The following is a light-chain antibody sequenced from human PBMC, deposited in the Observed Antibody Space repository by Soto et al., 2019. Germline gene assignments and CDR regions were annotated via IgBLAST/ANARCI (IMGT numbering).Light chain of an antibody. Sequence: QSALTXPASVSASPGQSXTXXXTXXXXXIGSSDYVSWYQQHPGKAPKLIIYGVSNRPSGTSDRFSGSKSGNTASLTISGLQADDEADYYCSSSTSSNTLVFGGGTQLTVL. V-gene: IGLV2-14*01. CDR1: XXXIGSSDY. CDR2: GVS. CDR3: SSSTSSNTLV. J-gene: IGLJ3*02.